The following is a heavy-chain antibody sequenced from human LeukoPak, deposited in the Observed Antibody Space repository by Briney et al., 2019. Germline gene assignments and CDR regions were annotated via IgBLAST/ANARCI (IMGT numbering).Heavy chain of an antibody. CDR1: GYTFTSYY. CDR3: ARGRRGYSYGYRTGYYYYYMDV. Sequence: ASVKVSCKASGYTFTSYYMHWVRQAPGQGLEWMGIINPSGGSTSYAQKFQGRVTMTRDMSTSTVYMELSSLRSEDTAVYYCARGRRGYSYGYRTGYYYYYMDVWGKGTTVTVSS. V-gene: IGHV1-46*01. D-gene: IGHD5-18*01. CDR2: INPSGGST. J-gene: IGHJ6*03.